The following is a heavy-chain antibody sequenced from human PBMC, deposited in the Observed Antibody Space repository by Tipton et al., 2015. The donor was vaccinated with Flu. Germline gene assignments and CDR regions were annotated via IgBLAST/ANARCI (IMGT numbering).Heavy chain of an antibody. J-gene: IGHJ5*02. CDR1: GDSIRSDYF. CDR2: ISRGGAT. Sequence: TLSLTCIVSGDSIRSDYFWGWIRQPPGKGLEWIGQISRGGATYYNSSLQSRATISVDSSRNRFSLKVRSVTAADTATYYCARRDYSNYVSQPKNWFDLWGQGIIVTVSS. D-gene: IGHD4-11*01. V-gene: IGHV4-38-2*02. CDR3: ARRDYSNYVSQPKNWFDL.